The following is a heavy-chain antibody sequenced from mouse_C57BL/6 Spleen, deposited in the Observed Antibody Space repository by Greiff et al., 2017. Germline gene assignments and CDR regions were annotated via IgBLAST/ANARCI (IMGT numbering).Heavy chain of an antibody. Sequence: EVMLVESGGDLVKPGGSLKLSCAASGFTFSSYGMSWVRQTPDKRLEWVATISSGGSYTYYPDSVKGRFTISRDNAKNTLYLQMSSLKSEDTAMYYCARQRATVVDFDYWGQGTTLTVSS. D-gene: IGHD1-1*01. V-gene: IGHV5-6*01. CDR3: ARQRATVVDFDY. J-gene: IGHJ2*01. CDR1: GFTFSSYG. CDR2: ISSGGSYT.